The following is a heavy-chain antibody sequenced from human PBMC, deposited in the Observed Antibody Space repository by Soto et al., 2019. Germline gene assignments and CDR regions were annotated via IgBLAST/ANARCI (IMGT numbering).Heavy chain of an antibody. CDR1: GFICSSYD. CDR2: ILVGGST. J-gene: IGHJ3*02. CDR3: AKATATGGGAFEI. V-gene: IGHV3-23*01. D-gene: IGHD2-8*02. Sequence: GGSLRLSCGVSGFICSSYDMSWVRQAPGKGPEWVSTILVGGSTHYEDSVKGRFTISRDTSKNTVYLQMNSLTAGDTAMYYCAKATATGGGAFEIYGQGTMVT.